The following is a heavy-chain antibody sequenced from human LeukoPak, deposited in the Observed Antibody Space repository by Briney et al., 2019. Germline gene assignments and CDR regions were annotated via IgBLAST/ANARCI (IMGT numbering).Heavy chain of an antibody. Sequence: SGPALVKPSQTFTLTCTFSGFSLSTSGMRVSWIRQPPVKALEWLARIDWDDDKFYSTSLKTRLTISKDTSKNQVVLTMTNMDPVDTATYYCARSTMGMTTDYWGQGTLVTVSS. CDR3: ARSTMGMTTDY. J-gene: IGHJ4*02. V-gene: IGHV2-70*04. CDR1: GFSLSTSGMR. CDR2: IDWDDDK. D-gene: IGHD3-22*01.